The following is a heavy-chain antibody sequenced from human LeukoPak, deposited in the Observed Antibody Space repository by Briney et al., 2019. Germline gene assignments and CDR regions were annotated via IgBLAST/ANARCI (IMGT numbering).Heavy chain of an antibody. V-gene: IGHV3-23*01. Sequence: SGGSLRLSCAASGFTFSSYAMSWVRQAPGKGLEWVSAISGSGGSTYYADSVKGRFTISRDNSKNTLYLQMNSLRAEGTAVYYCAKDTYYYDSSGYCYWGQGTLVTVSS. D-gene: IGHD3-22*01. CDR1: GFTFSSYA. CDR3: AKDTYYYDSSGYCY. CDR2: ISGSGGST. J-gene: IGHJ4*02.